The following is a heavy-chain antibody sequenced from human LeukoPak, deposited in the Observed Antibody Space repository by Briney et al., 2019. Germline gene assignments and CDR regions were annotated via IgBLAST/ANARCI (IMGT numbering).Heavy chain of an antibody. D-gene: IGHD3-22*01. Sequence: SVKVSCKASGGTFSSYAISWVRQAPGQGLEWMGGMIPIFGTANYAQKFQGRVTITTDESTSTAYMELSSLRSEDTAVYYCARVPYYYDSSGYWSYFDYWGQGTLVTVSS. V-gene: IGHV1-69*05. J-gene: IGHJ4*02. CDR2: MIPIFGTA. CDR1: GGTFSSYA. CDR3: ARVPYYYDSSGYWSYFDY.